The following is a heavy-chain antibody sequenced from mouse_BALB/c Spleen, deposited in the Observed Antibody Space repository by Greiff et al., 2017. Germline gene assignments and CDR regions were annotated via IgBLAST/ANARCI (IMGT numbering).Heavy chain of an antibody. D-gene: IGHD2-4*01. CDR1: GYTFTSYW. V-gene: IGHV1-69*02. Sequence: QVQLQQPGAELVRPGASVKLSCKASGYTFTSYWINWVKQRPGQGLEWIGNIYPSDSYTNYNQKFKDKATLTVDKSSSTAYMQLSSPTSEYSAVYYCTSKIWDYDEDEEGSFDYWGQGTTLTVSS. J-gene: IGHJ2*01. CDR3: TSKIWDYDEDEEGSFDY. CDR2: IYPSDSYT.